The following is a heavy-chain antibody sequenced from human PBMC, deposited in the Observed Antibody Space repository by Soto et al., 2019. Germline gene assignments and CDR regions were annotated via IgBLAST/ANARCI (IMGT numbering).Heavy chain of an antibody. J-gene: IGHJ6*02. CDR2: ITASGSAT. CDR3: AGGGVRGVITRTRDYYGMDV. Sequence: GGSLRLSCVASGFTFRKHAMTWARQAPGQGLEYVSSITASGSATFYAASVRGRFAISRDKSISTAYLQWSSLKASDTAMYYCAGGGVRGVITRTRDYYGMDVWGQGTTVTVSS. D-gene: IGHD3-10*01. V-gene: IGHV3-23*01. CDR1: GFTFRKHA.